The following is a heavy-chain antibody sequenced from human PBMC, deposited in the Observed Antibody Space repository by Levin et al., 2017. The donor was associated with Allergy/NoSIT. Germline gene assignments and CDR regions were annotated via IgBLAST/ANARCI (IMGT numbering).Heavy chain of an antibody. D-gene: IGHD6-19*01. J-gene: IGHJ5*02. CDR1: GFNFADYA. CDR2: IRSEAHGGTS. CDR3: SRPIAVAGMHFDP. V-gene: IGHV3-49*03. Sequence: GESLKISCAASGFNFADYATSWFRQTPGKGLEWVGFIRSEAHGGTSEFAASVKGRFTFSRDESKSIAYLQMNSLKTEDTAVYYCSRPIAVAGMHFDPWGQGTLVTVSS.